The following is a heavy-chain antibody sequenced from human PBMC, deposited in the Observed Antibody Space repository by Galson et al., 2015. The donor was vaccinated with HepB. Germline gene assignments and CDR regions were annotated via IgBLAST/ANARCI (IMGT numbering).Heavy chain of an antibody. CDR1: GDSVSSNSAS. D-gene: IGHD4-17*01. V-gene: IGHV6-1*01. Sequence: CAISGDSVSSNSASWNWIRQSPSRGLEWLGRTYYRSKWFNEYAVSVKSRITIDPDTSKNQFSLHLHSVTPEDTAVYYCTRARPQRNGAYPDYWGQGTLVTVSS. CDR3: TRARPQRNGAYPDY. J-gene: IGHJ4*02. CDR2: TYYRSKWFN.